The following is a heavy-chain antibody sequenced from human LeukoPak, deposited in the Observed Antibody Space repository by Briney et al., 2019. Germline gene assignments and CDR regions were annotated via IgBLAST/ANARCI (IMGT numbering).Heavy chain of an antibody. D-gene: IGHD6-13*01. CDR1: GGSISSYY. V-gene: IGHV4-59*12. CDR2: IYYSGST. CDR3: ARAGYSSSWYYAFDI. J-gene: IGHJ3*02. Sequence: SETLSLTCTVSGGSISSYYWSWIRQPPGKGLEWIGYIYYSGSTNYNPSLKSRVTMSVDTSKNQFSLKLSSVTAADTAVYYCARAGYSSSWYYAFDIWGQGTMVTVSS.